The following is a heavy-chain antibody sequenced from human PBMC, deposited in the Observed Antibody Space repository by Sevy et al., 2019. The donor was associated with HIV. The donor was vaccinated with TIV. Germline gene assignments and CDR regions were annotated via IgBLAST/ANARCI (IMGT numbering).Heavy chain of an antibody. CDR1: GYTLTELS. Sequence: ASVKVSCKVSGYTLTELSMHWVRQAPGKGLEWMGGFDPEDGETIYAQKFQGRVTMTEDTSTDTAYMELSSLGSEDTAVYYCATERRPTYYYDSSGYYAHTFDYWGQGTLVTVSS. D-gene: IGHD3-22*01. V-gene: IGHV1-24*01. CDR3: ATERRPTYYYDSSGYYAHTFDY. J-gene: IGHJ4*02. CDR2: FDPEDGET.